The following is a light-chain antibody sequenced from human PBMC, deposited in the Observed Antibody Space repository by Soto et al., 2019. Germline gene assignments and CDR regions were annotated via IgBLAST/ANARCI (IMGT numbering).Light chain of an antibody. V-gene: IGLV2-14*03. J-gene: IGLJ3*02. CDR2: EVT. Sequence: QSALTQPASVSGSPGQTISISCIGTSGHIGGQNSVSWYQQFPGKAPKLIIYEVTKRPSGISSRFSGSKSANTASLTISGLQTDDEAAYYCASNTPTWVFGGGTQLTVL. CDR1: SGHIGGQNS. CDR3: ASNTPTWV.